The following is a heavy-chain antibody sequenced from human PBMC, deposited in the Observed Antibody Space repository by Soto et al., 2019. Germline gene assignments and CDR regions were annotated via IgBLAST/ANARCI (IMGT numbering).Heavy chain of an antibody. CDR3: ARDDSGYSGTHYIDYFNY. D-gene: IGHD1-26*01. CDR1: GGTFSSYT. Sequence: ASVKVSCKASGGTFSSYTISWVRQAPGQGLEWMGRIIPILGIANYAQNFQGRVTITRDKSTSTVYMELSSLTSEDTAVYYCARDDSGYSGTHYIDYFNYWGQGTLVTVSS. CDR2: IIPILGIA. J-gene: IGHJ4*02. V-gene: IGHV1-69*04.